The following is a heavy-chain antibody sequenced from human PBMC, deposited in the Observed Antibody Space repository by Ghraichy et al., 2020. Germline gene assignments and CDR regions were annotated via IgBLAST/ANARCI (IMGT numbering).Heavy chain of an antibody. CDR1: GFTFTDYG. CDR3: TRGYTVLLFDY. Sequence: GGSLRLSCAASGFTFTDYGMHWVRQAPGKGLEWVAVIWFDGSIKWYAESVKGRFTISRVNSNNTVSLQLNSLRVEDTAVYYCTRGYTVLLFDYWGQGTLVTVSS. J-gene: IGHJ4*02. CDR2: IWFDGSIK. D-gene: IGHD4-17*01. V-gene: IGHV3-33*01.